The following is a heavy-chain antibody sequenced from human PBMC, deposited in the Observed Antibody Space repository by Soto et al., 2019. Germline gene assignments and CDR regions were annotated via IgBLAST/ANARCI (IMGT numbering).Heavy chain of an antibody. Sequence: QVQLVQSGAEVKKPGASGKVACKASGYTFTSYGIIWVRQATGQGLERMGWISAYNGNTNYVQKLQGRVTMTTDTSTSTAYMELRSLRSDDTAVYYWARALRLLEWLSPSDYWGQGTLVTVSS. CDR2: ISAYNGNT. V-gene: IGHV1-18*01. J-gene: IGHJ4*02. D-gene: IGHD3-3*01. CDR3: ARALRLLEWLSPSDY. CDR1: GYTFTSYG.